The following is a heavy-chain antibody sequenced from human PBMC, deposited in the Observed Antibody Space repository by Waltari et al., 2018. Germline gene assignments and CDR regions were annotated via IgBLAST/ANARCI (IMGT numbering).Heavy chain of an antibody. CDR3: ARGPNRYYFDY. CDR1: GGSISSYY. D-gene: IGHD7-27*01. V-gene: IGHV4-59*01. Sequence: QVQLQESGPGLVKPSGTLSLTCTVSGGSISSYYWSWIRRPPGKGLEWIGYIYYSGSTPSNPTLKSLVTISVDTTSNQFCLKLSSVTAADAAVYYCARGPNRYYFDYWGQGTLVTVSS. CDR2: IYYSGST. J-gene: IGHJ4*02.